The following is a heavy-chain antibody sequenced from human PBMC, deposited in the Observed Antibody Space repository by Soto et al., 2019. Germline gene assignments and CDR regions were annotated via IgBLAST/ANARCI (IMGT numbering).Heavy chain of an antibody. V-gene: IGHV3-30-3*01. CDR2: ISYDGSNK. J-gene: IGHJ3*02. Sequence: GGSLRLSCAASGFTFSSYVMHWVRQAPGKGLEWVAVISYDGSNKYYADSVKGRFTISRDNSKNTLYLQMNSLRAEDTAVYYCARERSTVVTRPDAFDIWGQGTMVTVSS. CDR1: GFTFSSYV. CDR3: ARERSTVVTRPDAFDI. D-gene: IGHD4-17*01.